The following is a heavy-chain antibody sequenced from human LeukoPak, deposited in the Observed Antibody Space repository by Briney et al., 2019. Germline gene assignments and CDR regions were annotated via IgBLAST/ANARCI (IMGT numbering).Heavy chain of an antibody. V-gene: IGHV3-23*01. Sequence: GGSLRLSCAASGFTFSSYAMSWVRQAPGKGLEWVSAISGSGGSTYYADSVKGRFTISRDNSKNTLYLQMNSLRAEDTAVYYCAKDSADDSSGYHDYWGQGTLVTVSS. CDR2: ISGSGGST. J-gene: IGHJ4*02. D-gene: IGHD3-22*01. CDR1: GFTFSSYA. CDR3: AKDSADDSSGYHDY.